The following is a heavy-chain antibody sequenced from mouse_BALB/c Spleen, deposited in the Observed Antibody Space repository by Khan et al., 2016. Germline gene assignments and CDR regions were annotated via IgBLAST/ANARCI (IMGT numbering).Heavy chain of an antibody. V-gene: IGHV14-3*02. CDR3: ARSPYDYDVGFAY. CDR2: IDPANGNT. J-gene: IGHJ3*01. D-gene: IGHD2-4*01. Sequence: VRLQQSGAELVKPGASVKLSCTASGFNIKDTYMHWVKQRPEQGLEWIGRIDPANGNTKYDPKFQGKATITAHTSSNTAYLQLSSLTSEDTAVYYCARSPYDYDVGFAYWGQGTLVTVSA. CDR1: GFNIKDTY.